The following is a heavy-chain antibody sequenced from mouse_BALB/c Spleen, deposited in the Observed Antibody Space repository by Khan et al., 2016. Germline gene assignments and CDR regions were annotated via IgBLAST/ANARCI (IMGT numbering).Heavy chain of an antibody. V-gene: IGHV14-3*02. CDR1: GFNIKDTY. J-gene: IGHJ4*01. CDR3: ARDGTYGCYTMDY. CDR2: IDPANGNT. D-gene: IGHD2-1*01. Sequence: VQLQQSGAELVKPGASVKLSCTASGFNIKDTYIHWIKQRPEQGLEWIGRIDPANGNTKYDPKFQGKATITADTSSNTAYLQLNSLTSEDTAFYYCARDGTYGCYTMDYWGQGTSVTVSS.